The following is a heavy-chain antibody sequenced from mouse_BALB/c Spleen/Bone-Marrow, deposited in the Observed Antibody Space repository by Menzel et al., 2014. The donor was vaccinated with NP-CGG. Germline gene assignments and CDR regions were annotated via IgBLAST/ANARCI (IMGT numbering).Heavy chain of an antibody. CDR2: INSDGGST. J-gene: IGHJ3*01. CDR3: ARRGDYDWFAY. V-gene: IGHV5-2*01. Sequence: VQLQQSGGGLVQPGESLKLSCESNEYEFPSHDMSWVRKTPEKRLELVAAINSDGGSTYYPDTMERRFIISRDNTKKTLYLRMSSLRSEDTALYYCARRGDYDWFAYWGQGTQVTVSA. CDR1: EYEFPSHD. D-gene: IGHD2-4*01.